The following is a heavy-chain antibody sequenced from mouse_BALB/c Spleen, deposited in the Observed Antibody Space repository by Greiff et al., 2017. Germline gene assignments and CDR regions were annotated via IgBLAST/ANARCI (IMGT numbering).Heavy chain of an antibody. CDR1: GYSITSGYY. CDR2: ISYDGSN. V-gene: IGHV3-6*02. Sequence: EVKLQESGPGLVKPSQSLSLTCSVTGYSITSGYYWNWIRQFPGNKLEWMGYISYDGSNNYNPSLKNRISITRDTSKNQFFLKLNSVTTEDTATYYCARGGSTMITTVAYWGQGTLVTVSA. J-gene: IGHJ3*01. D-gene: IGHD2-4*01. CDR3: ARGGSTMITTVAY.